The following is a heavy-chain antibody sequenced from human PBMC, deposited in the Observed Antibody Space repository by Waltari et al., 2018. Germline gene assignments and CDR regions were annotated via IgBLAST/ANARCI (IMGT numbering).Heavy chain of an antibody. D-gene: IGHD5-12*01. CDR1: GYTFTGYY. CDR3: ARGVGGYSGYDGEY. J-gene: IGHJ4*02. Sequence: QVQLVQSGAEVKKPGASVKVSCKASGYTFTGYYMHWVRQAPGQGLEWMGRINPNSGGTNYAQKFQGRVTMTRDTSSSTAEMELSRLRSDDTAVYYCARGVGGYSGYDGEYWGQGTLVTVSS. CDR2: INPNSGGT. V-gene: IGHV1-2*06.